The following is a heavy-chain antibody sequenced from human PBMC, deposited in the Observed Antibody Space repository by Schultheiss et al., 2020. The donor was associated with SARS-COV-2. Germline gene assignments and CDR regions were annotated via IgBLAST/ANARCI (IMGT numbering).Heavy chain of an antibody. J-gene: IGHJ4*02. CDR2: INPNSGGT. D-gene: IGHD3-16*01. CDR3: ARESIVRFGRDYASLAY. CDR1: GGTFSSYA. V-gene: IGHV1-2*02. Sequence: ASVKVSCKASGGTFSSYAINWVRQAPGQGLEWMGWINPNSGGTTYAQKFQGRVTMSSDTSINTVYMELSRLRLDDTAVYYCARESIVRFGRDYASLAYWGQGTLVTVSS.